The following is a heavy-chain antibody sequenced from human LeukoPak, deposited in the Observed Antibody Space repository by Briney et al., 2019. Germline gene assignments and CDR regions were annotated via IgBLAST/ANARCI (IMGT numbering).Heavy chain of an antibody. CDR1: GFTFSSNA. D-gene: IGHD3-10*01. V-gene: IGHV3-30-3*01. J-gene: IGHJ4*02. CDR3: ARAPDYYGSGSYYPPFDY. CDR2: ISYDGSNK. Sequence: GRSLRLSCAASGFTFSSNAMHWVRQAPGKGLEWVAVISYDGSNKYYADSVKGRFTISRDNSKNTLYVQMNSLGAEDTAVYYCARAPDYYGSGSYYPPFDYWGQGTLVTVSS.